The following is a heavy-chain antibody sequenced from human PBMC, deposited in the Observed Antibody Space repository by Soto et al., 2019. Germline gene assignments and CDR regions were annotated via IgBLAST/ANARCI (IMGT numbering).Heavy chain of an antibody. CDR2: IWYDGSNK. V-gene: IGHV3-33*01. CDR3: ARDGPLSYTASGYYFDY. CDR1: GFTFSSYG. J-gene: IGHJ4*02. Sequence: GGSLRLSCAASGFTFSSYGMHWVRQAPGKGLEWVAVIWYDGSNKYYADSVKGRFTISRDNSKNTLYLQMNSLRAEDTAVYYCARDGPLSYTASGYYFDYWGQGTLVTVSS. D-gene: IGHD2-8*01.